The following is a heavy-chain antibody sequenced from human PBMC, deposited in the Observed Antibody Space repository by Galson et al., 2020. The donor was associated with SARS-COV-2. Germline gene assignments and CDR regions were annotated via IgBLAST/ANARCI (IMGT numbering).Heavy chain of an antibody. CDR3: AGGGSIAATSGMDV. Sequence: GESLKISCAASGFTLSSYGMHWVRQAPGKGLEWVAVIWYDGSNKYYADSVKGRVTISRDNSKNTLYLQMNSLRAEDMAVYYCAGGGSIAATSGMDVWGQGTTVTVSS. V-gene: IGHV3-33*01. D-gene: IGHD6-6*01. CDR2: IWYDGSNK. CDR1: GFTLSSYG. J-gene: IGHJ6*02.